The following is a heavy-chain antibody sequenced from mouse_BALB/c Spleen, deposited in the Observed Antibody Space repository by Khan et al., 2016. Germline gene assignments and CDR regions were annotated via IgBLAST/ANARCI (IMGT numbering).Heavy chain of an antibody. CDR1: GFSFSRYW. CDR3: TSNFRYIDD. CDR2: INPDSSTI. D-gene: IGHD1-3*01. V-gene: IGHV4-1*02. Sequence: EVKLLESGGGLVQPGGSLSLSCSASGFSFSRYWMSWVRQSPGKGLEWIGEINPDSSTINYTPSLKDNFIISRDNAKNTLYLQMSKVRSEDTALYYCTSNFRYIDDWGAGTTVTVSS. J-gene: IGHJ1*01.